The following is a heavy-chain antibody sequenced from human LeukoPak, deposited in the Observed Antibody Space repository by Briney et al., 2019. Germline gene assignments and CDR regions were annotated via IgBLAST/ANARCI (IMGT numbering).Heavy chain of an antibody. CDR1: GGTFSGYY. J-gene: IGHJ4*02. V-gene: IGHV4-34*01. CDR2: INPGGST. D-gene: IGHD2-15*01. CDR3: AREDCSGGDCTSFDY. Sequence: PLETLSLTCAVYGGTFSGYYWSWIRQSPGKGLEWIGEINPGGSTNYNPSLESRVIISVDTSKNQFSLKMDSVRAADTAVYYCAREDCSGGDCTSFDYWGQGTLVTVSS.